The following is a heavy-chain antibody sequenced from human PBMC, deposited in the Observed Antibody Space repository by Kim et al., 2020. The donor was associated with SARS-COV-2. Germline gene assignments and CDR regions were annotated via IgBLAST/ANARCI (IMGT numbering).Heavy chain of an antibody. J-gene: IGHJ3*02. D-gene: IGHD3-10*01. CDR2: IKQDGSEK. CDR1: GFTFSSYW. Sequence: GGSLRLSCAASGFTFSSYWMSWVRQAPGKGLEWVANIKQDGSEKYYVDSVKGRFTISRDNAKNSLYLQMNSLRAEDTAVYYCARDRDHRVLWFGEEYPDAFDIWGQGTMVTVSS. CDR3: ARDRDHRVLWFGEEYPDAFDI. V-gene: IGHV3-7*01.